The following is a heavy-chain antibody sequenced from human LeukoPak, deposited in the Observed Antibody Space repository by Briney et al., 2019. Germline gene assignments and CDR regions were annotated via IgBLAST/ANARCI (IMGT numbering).Heavy chain of an antibody. D-gene: IGHD3-10*01. CDR2: IKSKGDGETT. V-gene: IGHV3-15*01. Sequence: PGGSLRLSCAASGFTFTNAWMSWVRQAPGMGLEWVGRIKSKGDGETTDYAAPVKGRFTMSRDDSKATLYLQMNSLKTEDTAVYFCTTDLGITMIRGVIVFWGQGTLVTVSS. CDR3: TTDLGITMIRGVIVF. CDR1: GFTFTNAW. J-gene: IGHJ4*02.